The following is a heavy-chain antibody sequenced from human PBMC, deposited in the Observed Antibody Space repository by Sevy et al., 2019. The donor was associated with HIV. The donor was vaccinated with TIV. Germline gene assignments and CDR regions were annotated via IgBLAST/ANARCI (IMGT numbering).Heavy chain of an antibody. J-gene: IGHJ4*02. CDR2: IYYSGST. D-gene: IGHD6-13*01. CDR1: GGYVSSSSYY. CDR3: AREGPRIAQFDY. Sequence: SETLSLTCTVSGGYVSSSSYYWGRIRQPPGKGQDWIGSIYYSGSTYYNPSLKSRVTISVDTSKNQFSLKVRSVTAADTAVYYCAREGPRIAQFDYWGQGALVTVSS. V-gene: IGHV4-39*02.